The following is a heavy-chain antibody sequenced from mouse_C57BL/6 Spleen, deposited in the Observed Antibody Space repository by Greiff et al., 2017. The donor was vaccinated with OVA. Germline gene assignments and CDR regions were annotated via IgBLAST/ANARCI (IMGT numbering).Heavy chain of an antibody. D-gene: IGHD1-1*01. V-gene: IGHV1-61*01. CDR2: IYPSDSET. CDR1: GYTFTSYW. Sequence: QVQLKQPGAELVRPGSSVKLSCKASGYTFTSYWMDWVKQRPGQGLEWIGNIYPSDSETHYNQKFKDKATLTVDKSSSTAYMQLSSLTSEDSAVYYCARETTVVPLDYWGQGTTLTVSS. CDR3: ARETTVVPLDY. J-gene: IGHJ2*01.